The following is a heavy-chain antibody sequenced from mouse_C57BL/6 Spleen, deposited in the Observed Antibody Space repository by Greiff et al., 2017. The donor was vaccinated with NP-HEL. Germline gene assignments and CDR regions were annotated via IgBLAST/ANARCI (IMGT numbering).Heavy chain of an antibody. CDR3: VKANWDLYFDV. D-gene: IGHD4-1*01. CDR1: GFTFSDYG. Sequence: DVMLVESGGGLVKPGGSLKLSCAASGFTFSDYGMHWVRQAPEKGLEWVANISSGSSTIYYADTVKGRFTISRDNAKNTLFLQMTSLRSEDTAMYYCVKANWDLYFDVWGTGTTVTVSS. CDR2: ISSGSSTI. J-gene: IGHJ1*03. V-gene: IGHV5-17*01.